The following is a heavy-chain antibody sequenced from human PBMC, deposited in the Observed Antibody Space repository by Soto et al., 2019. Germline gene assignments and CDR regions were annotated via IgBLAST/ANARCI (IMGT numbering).Heavy chain of an antibody. J-gene: IGHJ4*02. D-gene: IGHD3-10*01. CDR2: IYYSGST. Sequence: SETLSLTCTVSGGSISSYYWSWIRQPPGKGLEWIGYIYYSGSTYYNPSLKSRVTISVDTSKNQFSLKLSSVTAADTAVYYCAEPSLWFGELWWGQGTLVTVS. V-gene: IGHV4-59*04. CDR3: AEPSLWFGELW. CDR1: GGSISSYY.